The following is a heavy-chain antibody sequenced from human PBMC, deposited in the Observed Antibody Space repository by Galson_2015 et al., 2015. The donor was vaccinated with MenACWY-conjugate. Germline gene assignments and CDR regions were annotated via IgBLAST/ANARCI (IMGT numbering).Heavy chain of an antibody. V-gene: IGHV3-30*18. CDR1: GFTFSSYG. J-gene: IGHJ4*02. D-gene: IGHD6-6*01. Sequence: SLRLSCAASGFTFSSYGMHWVRQAPGKGLEWVAVISYDGSNKYYADSVKGRFTISRDNSKNTLYLQMNSLRAEDTAVYYCAKESLAATNEYYFDYGGQGTLVTVSS. CDR2: ISYDGSNK. CDR3: AKESLAATNEYYFDY.